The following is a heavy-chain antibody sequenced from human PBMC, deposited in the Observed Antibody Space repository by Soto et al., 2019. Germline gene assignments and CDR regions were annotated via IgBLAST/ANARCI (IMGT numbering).Heavy chain of an antibody. Sequence: QVQLVQSGAEVKKPGASVKVSCKASGYTFTSYAMHWVRQAPGQRLEWMGWINAGNGNTKYSQKFQGRVTITRDTSASTAYMELSSLRSEDTAVYYCARGGRGVLWFGELLPWGPFDYWGQGTLVTVSS. CDR2: INAGNGNT. J-gene: IGHJ4*02. CDR1: GYTFTSYA. V-gene: IGHV1-3*01. CDR3: ARGGRGVLWFGELLPWGPFDY. D-gene: IGHD3-10*01.